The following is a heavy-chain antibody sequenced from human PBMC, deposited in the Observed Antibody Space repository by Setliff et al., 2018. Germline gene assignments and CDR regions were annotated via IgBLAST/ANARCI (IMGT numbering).Heavy chain of an antibody. CDR2: INHAGRT. CDR3: ARGGMTPMVFPY. V-gene: IGHV4-34*01. D-gene: IGHD3-10*01. CDR1: GGSFTKYY. J-gene: IGHJ4*02. Sequence: SETLSLTCAVYGGSFTKYYWSWIRQSPGKGLEWIGEINHAGRTSYNPSLKRGFIVSVDTSKNQFSLTLTSVTAADAAVYYCARGGMTPMVFPYWSRGTRVTVSS.